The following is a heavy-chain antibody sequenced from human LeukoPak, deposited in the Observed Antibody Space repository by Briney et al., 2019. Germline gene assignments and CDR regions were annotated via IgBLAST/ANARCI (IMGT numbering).Heavy chain of an antibody. CDR2: INWNGGST. J-gene: IGHJ3*02. CDR1: GFTFDDYG. Sequence: GGSLRLSCAASGFTFDDYGMSWVRQAPGKGLEWVSGINWNGGSTGYADSVKGRFTISRDNAKNSLYLQMNSLRAEDTALYYCASGSSTLYRGDAFDIWGQGTMVTVSS. D-gene: IGHD2-2*03. V-gene: IGHV3-20*04. CDR3: ASGSSTLYRGDAFDI.